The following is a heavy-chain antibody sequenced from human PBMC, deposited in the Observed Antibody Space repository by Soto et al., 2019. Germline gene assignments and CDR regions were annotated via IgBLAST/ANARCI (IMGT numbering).Heavy chain of an antibody. D-gene: IGHD6-19*01. CDR3: AKGNGWPNFFDP. V-gene: IGHV3-23*01. Sequence: PGGSLRLSCAASGFTFSSHAMSWVRQAPGKGLEWVSSLTAGGFSIYYTDSVMGRFTMSRDNSKNTLYLQMSSLRAEDTAVYYCAKGNGWPNFFDPWGQGTLVTVSS. CDR1: GFTFSSHA. J-gene: IGHJ5*02. CDR2: LTAGGFSI.